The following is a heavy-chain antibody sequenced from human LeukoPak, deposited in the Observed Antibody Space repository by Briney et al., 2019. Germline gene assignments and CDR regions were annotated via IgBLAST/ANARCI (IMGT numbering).Heavy chain of an antibody. Sequence: SETLSLTCTVSGGSISNSNYCWGWIRQPPGKGLEWIGTIYYSGSTYYNPSLKSRVIISVDTSKNQFSLKLSSVTAADTAVYYCAKDETGGEFDYWGQGTLVTVSS. CDR2: IYYSGST. V-gene: IGHV4-39*07. CDR1: GGSISNSNYC. CDR3: AKDETGGEFDY. D-gene: IGHD3-16*01. J-gene: IGHJ4*02.